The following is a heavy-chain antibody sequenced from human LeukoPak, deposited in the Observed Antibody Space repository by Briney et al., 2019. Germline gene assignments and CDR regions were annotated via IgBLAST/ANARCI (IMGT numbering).Heavy chain of an antibody. Sequence: DPGGSLRLSCAASGFTFSSYALSWVRQPPGKGLEWVSTISAPGGNTYYADSVTGRFTISRDSSKSTMYLQMNSLRAEDTAVYYCAKGGGYSRNAFDIWG. V-gene: IGHV3-23*01. CDR1: GFTFSSYA. J-gene: IGHJ3*02. CDR2: ISAPGGNT. D-gene: IGHD2-15*01. CDR3: AKGGGYSRNAFDI.